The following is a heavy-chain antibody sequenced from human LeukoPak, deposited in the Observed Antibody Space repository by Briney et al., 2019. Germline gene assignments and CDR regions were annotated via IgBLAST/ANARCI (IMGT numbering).Heavy chain of an antibody. J-gene: IGHJ4*02. CDR3: TRLTYDFWSGCDY. V-gene: IGHV3-49*04. D-gene: IGHD3-3*01. Sequence: PGRSLRLSCTASGFTFGDYAMSWVRQAPGKGLEWVGFIRSKAYGGTTEYAASVKGRFTISRDDSKSIAYLQMNSLKTEDTAVYYCTRLTYDFWSGCDYWGQGTLVTVSS. CDR1: GFTFGDYA. CDR2: IRSKAYGGTT.